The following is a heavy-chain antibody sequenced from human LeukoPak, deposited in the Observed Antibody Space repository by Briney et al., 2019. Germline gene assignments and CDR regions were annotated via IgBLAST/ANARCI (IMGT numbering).Heavy chain of an antibody. V-gene: IGHV1-8*03. D-gene: IGHD3-10*01. Sequence: GPVKVSCKASGYTFTSYDINWVRQATGQGLEWLGWMNPNSGNTGYAQKFQGRVTITRNTSISTAYMELSSLRSEDTAVYYCAKEPFRGVARDYFDYWGQGTLVTVSS. J-gene: IGHJ4*02. CDR2: MNPNSGNT. CDR1: GYTFTSYD. CDR3: AKEPFRGVARDYFDY.